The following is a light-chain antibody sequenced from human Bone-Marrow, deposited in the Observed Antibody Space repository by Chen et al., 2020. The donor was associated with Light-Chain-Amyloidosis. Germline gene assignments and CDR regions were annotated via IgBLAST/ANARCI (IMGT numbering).Light chain of an antibody. J-gene: IGLJ3*02. CDR1: NIGSTS. V-gene: IGLV3-21*02. CDR3: QVWDRSSDRPV. CDR2: DS. Sequence: SYVLNQPSSVSVAPGQTATIACGGNNIGSTSVHWYQQTPGQAPLLVVYDSDRPSWIPERLSGSNSGNTATLTISRVEAGDEADYYCQVWDRSSDRPVFGGGTKLTVL.